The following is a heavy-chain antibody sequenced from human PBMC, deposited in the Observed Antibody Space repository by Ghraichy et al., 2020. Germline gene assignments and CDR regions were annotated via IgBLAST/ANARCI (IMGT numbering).Heavy chain of an antibody. CDR2: IYYSGST. CDR3: ARTEKAIFGVVYGTDAFDI. J-gene: IGHJ3*02. CDR1: GGSISSGGYY. Sequence: SETLSLTCTVSGGSISSGGYYWSWIRQHPGKGLEWIGYIYYSGSTYYNPSLKSRVTISVDTSKNQFSLKLSSVTAADTAVYYCARTEKAIFGVVYGTDAFDIWGQGTMVTVSS. D-gene: IGHD3-3*01. V-gene: IGHV4-31*03.